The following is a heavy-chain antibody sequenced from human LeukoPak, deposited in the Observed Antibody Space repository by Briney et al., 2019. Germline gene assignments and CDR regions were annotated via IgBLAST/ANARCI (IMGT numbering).Heavy chain of an antibody. D-gene: IGHD6-13*01. V-gene: IGHV4-59*08. Sequence: SETLSLTCTVSGGSVSSYYWSWIRQPPGKGLEWIGYIYYSGSTYYNPSLKSRVTISVDTSKNQFSLKLSSVTAADTAVYYCARHLPMAAPSGYYGMDVWGQGTTVTVSS. CDR3: ARHLPMAAPSGYYGMDV. CDR1: GGSVSSYY. CDR2: IYYSGST. J-gene: IGHJ6*02.